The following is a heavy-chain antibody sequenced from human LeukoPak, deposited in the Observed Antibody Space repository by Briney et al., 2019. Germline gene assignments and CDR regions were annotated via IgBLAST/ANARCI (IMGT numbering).Heavy chain of an antibody. J-gene: IGHJ4*02. Sequence: ASVKVSCKASGYTFTSYGIGWVRQAPGQGLEWMGWISAYNGNTNYAQKLQGRVTMTTDTSTSTAYMELRSLRSDDTAVYYCARDPNPSATVDPFDYWGQGTLVTVSS. V-gene: IGHV1-18*01. CDR3: ARDPNPSATVDPFDY. D-gene: IGHD4-23*01. CDR1: GYTFTSYG. CDR2: ISAYNGNT.